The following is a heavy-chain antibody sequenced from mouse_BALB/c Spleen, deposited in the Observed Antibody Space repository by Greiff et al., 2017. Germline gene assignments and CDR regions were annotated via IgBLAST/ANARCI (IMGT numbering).Heavy chain of an antibody. Sequence: QVQLQQSGAELMKPGASVKISCKATGYTFSSYWIEWVKQRPGHGLEWIGEILPGSGSTNYNEKFKGKATFTADTSSNTAYMQLSSLTSEDSAVYYCARGGLYDGYSDYDAMDYWGQGTSVTVSS. CDR3: ARGGLYDGYSDYDAMDY. V-gene: IGHV1-9*01. D-gene: IGHD2-3*01. CDR2: ILPGSGST. J-gene: IGHJ4*01. CDR1: GYTFSSYW.